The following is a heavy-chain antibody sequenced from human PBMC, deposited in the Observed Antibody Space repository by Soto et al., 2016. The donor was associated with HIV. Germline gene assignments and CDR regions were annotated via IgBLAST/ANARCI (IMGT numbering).Heavy chain of an antibody. CDR3: AKSYYDSSGYYLDYFDY. V-gene: IGHV3-23*01. Sequence: EVQLLESGGGLVQPGGSLRLSCAASGFTSSSYAMSWVRQAPGKGLEWVSAISGSGGSTYYADSVKGRFTISRDNSKNTLYLQMNSLRAEDTAVYYCAKSYYDSSGYYLDYFDYWGQGTLVTVSS. CDR2: ISGSGGST. D-gene: IGHD3-22*01. J-gene: IGHJ4*02. CDR1: GFTSSSYA.